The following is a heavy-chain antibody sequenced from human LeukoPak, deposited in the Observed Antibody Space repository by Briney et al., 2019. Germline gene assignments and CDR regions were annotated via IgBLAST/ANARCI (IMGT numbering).Heavy chain of an antibody. Sequence: ASVKLSCKASGYTFTGFYMHWVRQAPGQGLEWMGWIDANSGGTKYAQNFQGRVTMTRDTSIGTAYMELSRLRSDDTAVYYCARAFVPVAAPDGFDYWGQGTLVTVSS. J-gene: IGHJ4*02. CDR3: ARAFVPVAAPDGFDY. V-gene: IGHV1-2*02. CDR1: GYTFTGFY. CDR2: IDANSGGT. D-gene: IGHD6-19*01.